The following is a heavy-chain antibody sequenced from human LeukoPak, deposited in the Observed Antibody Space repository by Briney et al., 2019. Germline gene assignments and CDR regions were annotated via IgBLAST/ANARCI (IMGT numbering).Heavy chain of an antibody. V-gene: IGHV4-39*01. D-gene: IGHD3-10*01. J-gene: IGHJ4*02. CDR3: AGLYGSGSYYGY. CDR1: GGSISSSSYY. CDR2: IYYSGST. Sequence: SETLSLACTVSGGSISSSSYYWGWIRQPPGKGLEWIGNIYYSGSTYYKPSLKSRVTISVDTSKNQFSLKLSSVTAADTAVYYCAGLYGSGSYYGYWGQGTLVTVSS.